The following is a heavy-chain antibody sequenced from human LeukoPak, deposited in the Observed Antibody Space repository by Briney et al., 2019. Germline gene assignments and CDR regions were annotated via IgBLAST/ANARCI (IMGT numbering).Heavy chain of an antibody. Sequence: PGGSLRLSCAASGFTFSSYAMSWVRQAPGKGLEWVSAISGSGGSTYYADSVKGRFTISGDNSKNTLYLQMNSLRAEDTAVYYCAKAPAPFLKNNWFDPWGQGTLVTVSS. CDR1: GFTFSSYA. D-gene: IGHD2-2*01. CDR3: AKAPAPFLKNNWFDP. J-gene: IGHJ5*02. V-gene: IGHV3-23*01. CDR2: ISGSGGST.